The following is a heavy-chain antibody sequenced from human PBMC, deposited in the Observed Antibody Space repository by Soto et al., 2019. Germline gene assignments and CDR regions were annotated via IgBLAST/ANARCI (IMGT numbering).Heavy chain of an antibody. Sequence: SETLSLTCTVSGVSVSSGSFYWAWIRQPPGKGLEWIGFGSYSGTTNYKPSLKSRVTISVDTSRSQISLKVSSLTAADTAVYYCARGATVTQFDYWGRGTLVTVSS. CDR1: GVSVSSGSFY. V-gene: IGHV4-61*01. J-gene: IGHJ4*02. CDR2: GSYSGTT. CDR3: ARGATVTQFDY. D-gene: IGHD4-17*01.